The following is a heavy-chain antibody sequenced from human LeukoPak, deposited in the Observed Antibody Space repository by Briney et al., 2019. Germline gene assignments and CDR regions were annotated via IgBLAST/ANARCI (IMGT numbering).Heavy chain of an antibody. CDR2: IYYSGST. D-gene: IGHD3-22*01. V-gene: IGHV4-39*01. CDR3: AREVDSSGYYYRGYYYYYMDV. CDR1: GGSISSSSYY. J-gene: IGHJ6*03. Sequence: PSETLSLTCTVSGGSISSSSYYWGWIRQPPGKGLEWIGSIYYSGSTYYNPSLKSRVTISVDTSKNQFSLKLSSVTAADTAVYYCAREVDSSGYYYRGYYYYYMDVWGKGTTVTVSS.